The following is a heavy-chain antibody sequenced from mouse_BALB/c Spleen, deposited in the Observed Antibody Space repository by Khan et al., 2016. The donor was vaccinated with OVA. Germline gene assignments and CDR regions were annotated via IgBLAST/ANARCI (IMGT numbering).Heavy chain of an antibody. J-gene: IGHJ2*01. CDR3: ARVYGGDFDY. V-gene: IGHV3-2*02. Sequence: VQLKESGPGLVKPSQSLFLTCTVTGYSITSDYAWNWIRQFPGNKLEWMGFISYSGNTKYNPSLKSRISMTRDKSKNQFFLQLNSVTPEDTATYYCARVYGGDFDYWGQGTTLIVSS. D-gene: IGHD2-10*02. CDR2: ISYSGNT. CDR1: GYSITSDYA.